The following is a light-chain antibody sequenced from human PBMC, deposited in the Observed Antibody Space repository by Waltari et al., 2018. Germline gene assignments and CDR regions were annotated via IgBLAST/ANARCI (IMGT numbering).Light chain of an antibody. CDR3: SSYTASPPHVV. CDR2: DVL. CDR1: SSDAGGFNF. Sequence: QSALTQPASVSGSPGQSISISCTGISSDAGGFNFVSWYQQHPGKAPKLMIYDVLNRPSGVSTRFSGSKSDNAASLAISGLQAEDEAVYYCSSYTASPPHVVFGGGTKVTVL. J-gene: IGLJ2*01. V-gene: IGLV2-14*03.